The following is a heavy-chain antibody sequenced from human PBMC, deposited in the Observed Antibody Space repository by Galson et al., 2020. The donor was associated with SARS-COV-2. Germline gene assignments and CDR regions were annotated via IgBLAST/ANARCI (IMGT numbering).Heavy chain of an antibody. CDR1: GASISSGSYY. CDR3: ARGNSPCVTIFGVLTGTCGMDV. CDR2: IYKSGNT. V-gene: IGHV4-61*02. D-gene: IGHD3-3*01. Sequence: SETLSLTCTVSGASISSGSYYWSWIRQPAGKGLEWIGRIYKSGNTNYNPSLWSQVTISVDTSKNQFSLKLSSVTAADTAVYYCARGNSPCVTIFGVLTGTCGMDVWGQGTPVTVSS. J-gene: IGHJ6*02.